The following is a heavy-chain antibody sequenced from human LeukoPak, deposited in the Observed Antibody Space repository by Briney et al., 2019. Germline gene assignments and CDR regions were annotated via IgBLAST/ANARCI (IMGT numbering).Heavy chain of an antibody. CDR1: GFTFSSYA. J-gene: IGHJ4*02. D-gene: IGHD1-26*01. Sequence: GGSLRLSCAASGFTFSSYAMSWVRQAPGKGLEWVSAISGSGGSTYYADSVKGRFTISRDNSKNTLYLQMNSLRAEDTAVYYCASGYIGSYFLFDYWGQGTLVTVSS. CDR2: ISGSGGST. V-gene: IGHV3-23*01. CDR3: ASGYIGSYFLFDY.